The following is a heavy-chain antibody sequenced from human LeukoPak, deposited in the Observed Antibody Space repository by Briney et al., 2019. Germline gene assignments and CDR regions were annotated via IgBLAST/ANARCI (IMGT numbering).Heavy chain of an antibody. Sequence: GGSLRLSCVPSGFTFNSYSMNWVRQAPGKGLEWVSSISSSGSYIYYADSVKGRFTISRDNAKNSLYLQMNSLRAEDTAVYYCARDWGVPRATTDYWGQGTLVTVSS. V-gene: IGHV3-21*01. CDR2: ISSSGSYI. CDR1: GFTFNSYS. D-gene: IGHD1-26*01. J-gene: IGHJ4*02. CDR3: ARDWGVPRATTDY.